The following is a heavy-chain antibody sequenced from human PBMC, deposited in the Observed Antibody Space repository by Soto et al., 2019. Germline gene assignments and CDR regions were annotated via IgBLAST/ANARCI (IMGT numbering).Heavy chain of an antibody. CDR2: ISHSGTS. J-gene: IGHJ3*01. CDR1: GGSISSSHW. V-gene: IGHV4-4*02. D-gene: IGHD1-20*01. Sequence: QVQLQESGPGLVKPSGTLSLTCAVSGGSISSSHWWTWVRQSPGKGLEYIGEISHSGTSNSNPSLKGRGTLSVDRSKNHFSLTLTSVTAADTAVYYCARVVLSITRGAFDAWGQGTPVIVSS. CDR3: ARVVLSITRGAFDA.